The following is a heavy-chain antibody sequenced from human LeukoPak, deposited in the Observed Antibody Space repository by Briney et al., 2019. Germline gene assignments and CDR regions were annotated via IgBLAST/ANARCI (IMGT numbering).Heavy chain of an antibody. CDR3: ARSILVVPVASHYNYGVDV. V-gene: IGHV1-18*01. CDR2: INAYNDNT. J-gene: IGHJ6*02. CDR1: GYTFTSYG. Sequence: GASVKVSCKASGYTFTSYGISWVRQAPGQGLEWMGWINAYNDNTNYAQKFQGRVTITRDTSASTAYMELSSLRSEDTAVYCCARSILVVPVASHYNYGVDVWGQGTTVTVSS. D-gene: IGHD2-2*01.